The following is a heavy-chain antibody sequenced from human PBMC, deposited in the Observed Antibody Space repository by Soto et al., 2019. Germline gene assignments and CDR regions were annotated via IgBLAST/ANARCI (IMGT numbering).Heavy chain of an antibody. Sequence: SETLSLTCTVSGGSISSGGYYWSWIRQHPWKGLEWIGYIYYSGSTYYNPSLKSRVTISVDTSKNQFSLKLSSVTAADTAVYYCARDRSSLYGMDVWGQGXTVTVYS. CDR2: IYYSGST. D-gene: IGHD6-13*01. V-gene: IGHV4-31*03. CDR3: ARDRSSLYGMDV. J-gene: IGHJ6*02. CDR1: GGSISSGGYY.